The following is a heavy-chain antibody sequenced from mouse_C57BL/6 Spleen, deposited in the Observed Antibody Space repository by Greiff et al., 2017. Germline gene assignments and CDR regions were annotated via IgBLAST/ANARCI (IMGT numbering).Heavy chain of an antibody. Sequence: QVQLKESGAELVRPGASVTLSCKASGYTFTDYEMHWVKQTPVHGLEWIGAIDPETGGTAYNQKFKGKAILTADKSSSTAYTELRSLTSEDSAVYYCTREGGFYYGSSYYFDYWGQGTTLTVSS. J-gene: IGHJ2*01. CDR3: TREGGFYYGSSYYFDY. CDR2: IDPETGGT. CDR1: GYTFTDYE. V-gene: IGHV1-15*01. D-gene: IGHD1-1*01.